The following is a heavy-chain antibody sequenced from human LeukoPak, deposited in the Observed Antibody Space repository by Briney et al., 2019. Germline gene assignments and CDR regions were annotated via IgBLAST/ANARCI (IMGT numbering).Heavy chain of an antibody. CDR2: IYDSGST. CDR1: GGSISSYC. J-gene: IGHJ6*02. D-gene: IGHD5-12*01. V-gene: IGHV4-59*01. CDR3: ARGGSGYDSFYYYGMAV. Sequence: KPSETLSSPCTVSGGSISSYCWSWIRQPPGKGLEWIGYIYDSGSTNYNPSLKSRVTISVDTSKNQFSLKLSSVTAADTAVYYCARGGSGYDSFYYYGMAVWSQRTTVTVSS.